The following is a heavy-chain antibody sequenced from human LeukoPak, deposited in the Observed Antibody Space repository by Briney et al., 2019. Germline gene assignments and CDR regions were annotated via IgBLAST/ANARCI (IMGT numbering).Heavy chain of an antibody. J-gene: IGHJ5*02. CDR2: IIPIFGTA. D-gene: IGHD2-15*01. CDR1: GGTFSSYA. CDR3: ARDYCSGSSCHYYNWFDP. Sequence: ASVKVSCKASGGTFSSYAISWVRQAPGQGLEWMGGIIPIFGTANYAQKFQGRVTITADKSTSTAYMELSSLRSEDTAVYYCARDYCSGSSCHYYNWFDPWGQGTLVTVSS. V-gene: IGHV1-69*06.